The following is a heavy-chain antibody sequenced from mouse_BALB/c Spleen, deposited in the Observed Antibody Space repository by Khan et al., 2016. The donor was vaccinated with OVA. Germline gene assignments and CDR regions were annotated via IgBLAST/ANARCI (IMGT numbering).Heavy chain of an antibody. CDR1: GYTFTSYT. V-gene: IGHV1-4*01. CDR2: INPGSAYT. CDR3: AREGAYYRSDGWFAY. J-gene: IGHJ3*01. D-gene: IGHD2-14*01. Sequence: VKLLESGAELTRPGASVKMSCKASGYTFTSYTMHWVKQRPGQGLEWIGYINPGSAYTNYNQKFKDKATLTADKSSSTAYMQLSSLTSEDSAVYYCAREGAYYRSDGWFAYWGQGTLVTVST.